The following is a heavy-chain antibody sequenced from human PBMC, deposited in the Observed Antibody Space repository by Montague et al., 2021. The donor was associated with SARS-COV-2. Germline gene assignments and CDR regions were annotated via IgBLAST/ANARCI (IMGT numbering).Heavy chain of an antibody. J-gene: IGHJ5*02. Sequence: SETLSPTRTVSGGSISSSSNYWGWIRQPPGEGLEWIGSIYYSGSTYYXSSLKSRVTISVDTSKNQFSLKLNSVTAADTAVYYCARLVWFGELSSENWFDPWGQGTLVTVSS. CDR3: ARLVWFGELSSENWFDP. D-gene: IGHD3-10*01. CDR2: IYYSGST. V-gene: IGHV4-39*01. CDR1: GGSISSSSNY.